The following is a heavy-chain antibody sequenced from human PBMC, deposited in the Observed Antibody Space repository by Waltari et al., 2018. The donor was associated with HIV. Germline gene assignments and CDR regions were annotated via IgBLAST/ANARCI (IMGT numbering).Heavy chain of an antibody. CDR3: ARLRFHSLYYFDS. D-gene: IGHD3-16*01. V-gene: IGHV4-39*01. CDR1: GASISSSYYY. J-gene: IGHJ4*02. CDR2: IYYSGTA. Sequence: QLHIQESGPGLVKTSETMSITCSISGASISSSYYYWAWIRQPPGKGLEWIGAIYYSGTAYYNPSVKSRVSASLDASKNELSLKLTSVTATDTALYYCARLRFHSLYYFDSWGPGILVTVSS.